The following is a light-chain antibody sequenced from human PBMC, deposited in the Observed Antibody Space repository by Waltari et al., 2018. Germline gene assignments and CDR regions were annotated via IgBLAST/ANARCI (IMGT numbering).Light chain of an antibody. CDR1: SRDVGSYNL. J-gene: IGLJ3*02. CDR3: CSYAGSSTWV. Sequence: QSALTQPASVSGSPGQSITISCTGTSRDVGSYNLVSWYQQHPGKAPKLRIYEGSKRPSGVSKRFSGSKSGNTASLTISGLQAEDEADYYCCSYAGSSTWVFGGGTKLTVL. CDR2: EGS. V-gene: IGLV2-23*01.